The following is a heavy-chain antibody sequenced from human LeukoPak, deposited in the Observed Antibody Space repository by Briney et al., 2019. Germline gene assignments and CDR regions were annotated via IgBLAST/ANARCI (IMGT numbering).Heavy chain of an antibody. CDR3: ARSGWAAGTVDYYYYCGMDV. CDR1: QFIFSTYA. D-gene: IGHD6-13*01. J-gene: IGHJ6*02. CDR2: ITSSGGST. Sequence: QSGGSLRLSCAASQFIFSTYAMSWVRQAPGKGLEWVSGITSSGGSTYYADSVRGRFTISRDNSKNTLYLQMNSLRAEDTAVYYCARSGWAAGTVDYYYYCGMDVWGQGTTVTVSS. V-gene: IGHV3-23*01.